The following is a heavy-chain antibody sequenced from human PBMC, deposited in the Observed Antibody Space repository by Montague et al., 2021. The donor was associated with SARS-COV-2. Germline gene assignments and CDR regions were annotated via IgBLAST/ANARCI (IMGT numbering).Heavy chain of an antibody. CDR1: GGSISSGSYY. D-gene: IGHD1-26*01. CDR3: AREDDNGGYGRRGLAV. J-gene: IGHJ6*02. V-gene: IGHV4-61*02. Sequence: TLSLTCTVSGGSISSGSYYWTWLRQPAGKGLEWIGRNYTSGSTNNNPSLKRRVIRSVERSKNQSSLKLSFVTAADTAVYYCAREDDNGGYGRRGLAVWGQGTTVTVSS. CDR2: NYTSGST.